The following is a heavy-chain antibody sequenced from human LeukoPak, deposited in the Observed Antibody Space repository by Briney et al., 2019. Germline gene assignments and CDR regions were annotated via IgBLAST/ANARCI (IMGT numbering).Heavy chain of an antibody. J-gene: IGHJ4*02. CDR2: INSDGSST. CDR1: GFTFSSYL. D-gene: IGHD2-21*01. Sequence: GGSLRLSCAASGFTFSSYLMHWVRQAPGKGLVWVSRINSDGSSTSYADSVKGRFTISRDNAENTLYLQMNSLRAEDTAVYYCASRFPSYSLGYWGQGTLVTVSS. V-gene: IGHV3-74*01. CDR3: ASRFPSYSLGY.